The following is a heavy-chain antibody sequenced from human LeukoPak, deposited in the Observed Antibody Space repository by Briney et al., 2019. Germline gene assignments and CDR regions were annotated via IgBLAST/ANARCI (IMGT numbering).Heavy chain of an antibody. CDR3: ARDLGTAGSFYFGY. CDR1: GFTFSSYG. V-gene: IGHV3-33*01. J-gene: IGHJ4*02. D-gene: IGHD6-19*01. Sequence: PGRSLRLSCVASGFTFSSYGMHWVRQTPGKGLEWVAVIWYDGSKKYSADSLKGRFTISRDDSKSTLYLQMNSLRADDTAVYYCARDLGTAGSFYFGYWGQGTLVTVPS. CDR2: IWYDGSKK.